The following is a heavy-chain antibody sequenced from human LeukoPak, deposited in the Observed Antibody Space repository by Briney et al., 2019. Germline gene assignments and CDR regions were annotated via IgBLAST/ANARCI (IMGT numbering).Heavy chain of an antibody. V-gene: IGHV1-2*02. CDR1: GYTFTVYY. CDR2: INPNSGGT. J-gene: IGHJ4*02. CDR3: ARGVTWQQLHGFSR. Sequence: EASVTVSCKASGYTFTVYYMHWVRQAPGQGLEWMGWINPNSGGTNYAQKFQGRVTMTRDTSISTAYMELSRLRSDDTAVYYCARGVTWQQLHGFSRWGQGTLVTVSS. D-gene: IGHD5-24*01.